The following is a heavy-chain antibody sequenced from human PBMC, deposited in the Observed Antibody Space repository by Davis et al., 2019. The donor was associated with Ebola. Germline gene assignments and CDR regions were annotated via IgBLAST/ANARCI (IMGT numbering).Heavy chain of an antibody. J-gene: IGHJ4*02. D-gene: IGHD5-18*01. CDR3: AKREGYGQVDY. Sequence: PGGSLRLSCAASGFTFRNYAMSWFRQAPGEGLEWVAGISGTGDNTYYADSVKGRFTISRDNSRNSLSLKMNSLRADDTAIYYCAKREGYGQVDYWGQGTLVTVSS. CDR2: ISGTGDNT. CDR1: GFTFRNYA. V-gene: IGHV3-23*01.